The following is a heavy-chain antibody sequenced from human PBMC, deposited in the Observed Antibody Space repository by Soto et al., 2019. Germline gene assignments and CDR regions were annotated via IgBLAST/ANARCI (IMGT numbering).Heavy chain of an antibody. Sequence: GGPLRLSCAASGFTFSSYGMHWVRQAPGKGLEWVAVIWYDGSNKYYADSVKGRFTISRDNSKNTLYLQMNSLRAEDTAVYYCARDRDYGDQTPDFDYWGQGTLVTVSS. D-gene: IGHD4-17*01. CDR2: IWYDGSNK. CDR1: GFTFSSYG. V-gene: IGHV3-33*01. CDR3: ARDRDYGDQTPDFDY. J-gene: IGHJ4*02.